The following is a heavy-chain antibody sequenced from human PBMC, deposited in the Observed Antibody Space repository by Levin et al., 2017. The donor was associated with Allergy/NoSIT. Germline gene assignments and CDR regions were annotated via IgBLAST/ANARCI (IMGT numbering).Heavy chain of an antibody. Sequence: GESLKISCKTSGYTFTDYYIHWVRQAPGQGLEWMGWIYSYSGGTQYAQTFQGRVIMTRDTSISTAYMELTSLTSDDTAVYFCALYVRRMYRGECRHWGQGTLVTVSS. CDR3: ALYVRRMYRGECRH. J-gene: IGHJ4*02. CDR2: IYSYSGGT. D-gene: IGHD3-10*01. V-gene: IGHV1-2*02. CDR1: GYTFTDYY.